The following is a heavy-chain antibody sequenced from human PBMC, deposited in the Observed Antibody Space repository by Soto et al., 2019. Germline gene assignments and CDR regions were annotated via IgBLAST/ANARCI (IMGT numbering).Heavy chain of an antibody. CDR3: AKDQASGQGSFDS. V-gene: IGHV3-30-3*02. J-gene: IGHJ4*02. CDR2: ISYDGSNK. Sequence: GGSLRLSCAASGFTFSSYAMHWVRQAPGKGLEWVAVISYDGSNKYYADSVKGRFTISRDNSKNTLYLQMNSLRAEDTAVYYCAKDQASGQGSFDSWGQGTLVTVSS. CDR1: GFTFSSYA.